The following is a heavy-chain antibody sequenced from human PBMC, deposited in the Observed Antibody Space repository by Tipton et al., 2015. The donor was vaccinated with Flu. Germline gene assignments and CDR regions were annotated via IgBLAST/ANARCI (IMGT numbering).Heavy chain of an antibody. D-gene: IGHD2-2*01. CDR1: GDTFTDYS. CDR2: IIPIFGTA. V-gene: IGHV1-69*01. Sequence: QLVQSGAEVKEPGSSVKVSCKMSGDTFTDYSISWVRQAPGQGLEWMGGIIPIFGTAKYVQKFQDRLTITADDSTSTAYMELSSLTSDDTAIYYCANLYPAGPGDYRIDCWGQGTLVTVSS. CDR3: ANLYPAGPGDYRIDC. J-gene: IGHJ4*02.